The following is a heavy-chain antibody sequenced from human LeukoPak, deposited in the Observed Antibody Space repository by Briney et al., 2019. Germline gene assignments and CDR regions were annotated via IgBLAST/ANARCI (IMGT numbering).Heavy chain of an antibody. Sequence: GASVKVSCKASGGTFSSYAISWVRQAPGQGLEWMGWISAYNGNTNYAQKLQGRVTMTTDTSTSTAYMELRSLRSDDTAVYYCARSHYDFWSGRNWFDPWGQGTLVTVSS. V-gene: IGHV1-18*01. CDR3: ARSHYDFWSGRNWFDP. D-gene: IGHD3-3*01. CDR1: GGTFSSYA. CDR2: ISAYNGNT. J-gene: IGHJ5*02.